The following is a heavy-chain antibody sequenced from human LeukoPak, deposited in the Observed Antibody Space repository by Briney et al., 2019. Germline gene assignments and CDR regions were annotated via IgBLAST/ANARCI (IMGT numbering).Heavy chain of an antibody. CDR3: AGDYGNYEGTFDI. Sequence: TSETLSLTCTVSGGSIGNFYWSWIRQPPGKGLEWIGYIYYSGITKYNPSLKSRVTISVDTSKNQFSLKLTSVTAADTAVYYCAGDYGNYEGTFDIWGQGRMVTVSS. J-gene: IGHJ3*02. CDR2: IYYSGIT. V-gene: IGHV4-59*12. CDR1: GGSIGNFY. D-gene: IGHD4-11*01.